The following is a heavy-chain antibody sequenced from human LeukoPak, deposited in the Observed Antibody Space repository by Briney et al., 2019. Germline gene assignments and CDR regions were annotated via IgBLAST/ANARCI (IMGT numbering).Heavy chain of an antibody. J-gene: IGHJ3*02. Sequence: SETLSLTCAVYGGSFSGYYWSWIRQPPGKGLEWIGSIYYSGNTYSNPSLKSRVTISVDTSKNQFSLNLSSVTAADTAVYYCARESQPEFYDSSGSHAFDIWGQGTMVTVSS. CDR1: GGSFSGYY. V-gene: IGHV4-34*11. CDR3: ARESQPEFYDSSGSHAFDI. CDR2: IYYSGNT. D-gene: IGHD3-22*01.